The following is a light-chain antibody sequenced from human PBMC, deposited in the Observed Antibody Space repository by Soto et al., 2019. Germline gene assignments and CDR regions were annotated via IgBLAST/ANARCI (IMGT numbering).Light chain of an antibody. Sequence: QSVLTQPASVSGSPGQSITISCTGTSSDVGGYNYASWFQQHPGKAPKLKIYEVSNRPSGVSNRFSGSKSGYTASLTISELQAEDEADYYCTSFTSSSTWVFGGGTK. J-gene: IGLJ3*02. CDR3: TSFTSSSTWV. V-gene: IGLV2-14*03. CDR2: EVS. CDR1: SSDVGGYNY.